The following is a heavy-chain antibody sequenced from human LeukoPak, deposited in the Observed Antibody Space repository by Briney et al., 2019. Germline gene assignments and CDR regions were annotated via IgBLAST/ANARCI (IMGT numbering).Heavy chain of an antibody. J-gene: IGHJ3*02. V-gene: IGHV3-48*01. CDR3: ARVDYYGSGSYYDDAFDI. Sequence: GGSLRLSCAASGFTFNSYSMNWVRQAPGKGLEWVSYISSSSSTIYYADSVKGRFTISRDNAKNSLYLQMNSLRAEDTAVYYCARVDYYGSGSYYDDAFDIWGQGTMVTVSS. D-gene: IGHD3-10*01. CDR1: GFTFNSYS. CDR2: ISSSSSTI.